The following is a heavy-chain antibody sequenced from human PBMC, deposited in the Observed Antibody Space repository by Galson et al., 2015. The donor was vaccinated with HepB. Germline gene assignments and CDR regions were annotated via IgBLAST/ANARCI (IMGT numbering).Heavy chain of an antibody. CDR3: AREGGSGALDI. V-gene: IGHV3-74*01. CDR2: ISSDGSIT. J-gene: IGHJ3*02. Sequence: SLRLSCAASGFTLSRSSMHWVRQAPGEGLVWVSRISSDGSITIYADSVKGRFTISTDNAKSTLYVQMNSLRAEDTAVYYCAREGGSGALDIWGQGTMVTVSS. D-gene: IGHD3-10*01. CDR1: GFTLSRSS.